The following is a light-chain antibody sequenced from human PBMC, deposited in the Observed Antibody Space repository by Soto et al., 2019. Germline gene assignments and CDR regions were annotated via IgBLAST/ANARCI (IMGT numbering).Light chain of an antibody. CDR3: SSYAGSSNV. J-gene: IGLJ1*01. CDR2: EVN. V-gene: IGLV2-8*01. Sequence: QSVLTQPPSVSGPPGQRVTISCSGSSSDVGGYNYVSWYQQHPGKAPKLMIYEVNKRPSGVPDRFSGSKSGNTASLTVSGLQAEDEADYYCSSYAGSSNVFGTGTKVTVL. CDR1: SSDVGGYNY.